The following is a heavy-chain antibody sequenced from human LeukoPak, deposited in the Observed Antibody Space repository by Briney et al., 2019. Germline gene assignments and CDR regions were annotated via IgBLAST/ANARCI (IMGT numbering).Heavy chain of an antibody. J-gene: IGHJ3*02. D-gene: IGHD2-8*01. V-gene: IGHV3-11*05. Sequence: GGSLRLSCAGSGFSFTGDYMAWVRQTPGKGLQRVSFFGRVRGGTAHADSVKGPFTLYRDNGKNSVYPLMNSLTAANTAGSSCSREDGCSRACHIWGQGTMVSVSS. CDR1: GFSFTGDY. CDR3: SREDGCSRACHI. CDR2: FGRVRGGT.